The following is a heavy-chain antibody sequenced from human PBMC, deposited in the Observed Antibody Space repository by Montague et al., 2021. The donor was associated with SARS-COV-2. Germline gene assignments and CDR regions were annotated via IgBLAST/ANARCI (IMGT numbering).Heavy chain of an antibody. CDR1: GGSISTYYY. D-gene: IGHD2-15*01. CDR2: IYYGGST. V-gene: IGHV4-39*02. Sequence: SETRSLTCTVSGGSISTYYYWGWIRQPPGKGLEWIGSIYYGGSTXYNPSLKSRVTISVDTSMNHFSLKLGSVTAADTAVYYCARDQGVYCSGGSCYNFDYWGQGTLVTVSS. J-gene: IGHJ4*02. CDR3: ARDQGVYCSGGSCYNFDY.